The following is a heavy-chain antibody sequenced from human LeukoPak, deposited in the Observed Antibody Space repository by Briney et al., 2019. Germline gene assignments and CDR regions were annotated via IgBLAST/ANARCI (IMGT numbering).Heavy chain of an antibody. V-gene: IGHV4-39*01. CDR1: GGSSSSSSYY. Sequence: PSETLSLTCSVSGGSSSSSSYYWGWIRRPPGKGLEWIGSIYYSGSTFYNPSLKSRVTISVDTSKNQFSLKLSSVTAADTAVYYCARHIRGYSYGFDYWGQGTLVTVSS. J-gene: IGHJ4*02. D-gene: IGHD5-18*01. CDR3: ARHIRGYSYGFDY. CDR2: IYYSGST.